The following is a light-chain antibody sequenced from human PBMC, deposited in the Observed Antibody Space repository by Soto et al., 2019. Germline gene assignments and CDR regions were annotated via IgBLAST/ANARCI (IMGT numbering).Light chain of an antibody. CDR3: QHYNNWPRT. CDR2: GAS. CDR1: QSVSSN. V-gene: IGKV3-15*01. Sequence: EIVMTQSPATLSVSPGERATLSCRASQSVSSNLAWYQQKPGQAPRVLIYGASTRATGIPARFSGSRSGTEFTLTISGLQSEDFAVYYCQHYNNWPRTFGQGTKVEVE. J-gene: IGKJ1*01.